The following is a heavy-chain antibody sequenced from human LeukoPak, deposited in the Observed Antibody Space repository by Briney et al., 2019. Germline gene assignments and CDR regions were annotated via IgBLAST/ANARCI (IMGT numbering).Heavy chain of an antibody. CDR2: INHSGST. D-gene: IGHD3-22*01. Sequence: EPSETLSLTCAVYGGSSSGYYWSWIRQPPGKGLEWTGEINHSGSTNYNPSLKSRVTISVDTSKNQFSLKLSSVTAADTAVYYCARGCNYYDSSGYYYNAFDIWGQGTMVTVSS. V-gene: IGHV4-34*01. J-gene: IGHJ3*02. CDR1: GGSSSGYY. CDR3: ARGCNYYDSSGYYYNAFDI.